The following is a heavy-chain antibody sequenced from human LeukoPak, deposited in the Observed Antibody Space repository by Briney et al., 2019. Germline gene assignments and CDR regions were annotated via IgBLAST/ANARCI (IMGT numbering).Heavy chain of an antibody. D-gene: IGHD2-15*01. CDR2: IYTSGST. Sequence: SETLSLTCTVSGGSISSYYWSWIRQPPGKGLEWIGYIYTSGSTNYNPSLKSRVTTSVDTSKNQFSLKLSSVTAADTAVYYCARFRYSVSLKGFDYWGQGTLVTVSS. CDR3: ARFRYSVSLKGFDY. V-gene: IGHV4-4*09. J-gene: IGHJ4*02. CDR1: GGSISSYY.